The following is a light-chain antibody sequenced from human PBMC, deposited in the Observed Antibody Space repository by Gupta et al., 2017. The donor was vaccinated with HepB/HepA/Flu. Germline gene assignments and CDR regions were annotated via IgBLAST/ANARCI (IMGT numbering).Light chain of an antibody. Sequence: DIQLTQSPSSLSASVGDRVTITCRASQSVSRYLNWYQQKPGKAPEFLIYAESSLRSGVPSRFSGSGSGTYFSLTITSLQPEDFATYYCQLCVTAPLTFGGGTKLEVK. CDR3: QLCVTAPLT. CDR1: QSVSRY. V-gene: IGKV1-39*01. J-gene: IGKJ4*01. CDR2: AES.